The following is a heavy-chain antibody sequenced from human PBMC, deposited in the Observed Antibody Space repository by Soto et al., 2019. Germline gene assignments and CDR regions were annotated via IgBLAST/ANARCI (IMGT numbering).Heavy chain of an antibody. D-gene: IGHD4-17*01. CDR2: ISSSGSTI. CDR1: GFTFSSYE. Sequence: EVQLVESGGGLVQPGGSLRLSCAASGFTFSSYEMNWVRQAPGKGLEWVSYISSSGSTIYYADSVKGRFTISRDNAKNSRYLQMNSLRAEDTAVYYCARSGYGDYKWDYWGQGTLVTVSS. CDR3: ARSGYGDYKWDY. V-gene: IGHV3-48*03. J-gene: IGHJ4*02.